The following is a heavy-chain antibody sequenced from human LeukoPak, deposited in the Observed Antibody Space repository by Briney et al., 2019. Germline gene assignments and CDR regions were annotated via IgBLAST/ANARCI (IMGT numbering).Heavy chain of an antibody. Sequence: RTGGSLRLSCAASGFTFSNAWMSWVRQAPGKGLELVGHIKSKTDGGTTDYAAPVKGRFTISRDDSKNTLYLQMNSLKTEDTAVYYCTTEWSGDTAMATWNYFDYWGQGTLVTVSS. CDR1: GFTFSNAW. CDR3: TTEWSGDTAMATWNYFDY. D-gene: IGHD5-18*01. CDR2: IKSKTDGGTT. J-gene: IGHJ4*02. V-gene: IGHV3-15*01.